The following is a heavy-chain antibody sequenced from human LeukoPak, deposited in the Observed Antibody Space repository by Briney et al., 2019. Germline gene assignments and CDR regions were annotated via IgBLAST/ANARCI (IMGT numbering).Heavy chain of an antibody. CDR1: GFTFSTYA. D-gene: IGHD6-19*01. J-gene: IGHJ4*02. V-gene: IGHV3-23*01. CDR2: ISASGGST. Sequence: PGGSLRLSCAASGFTFSTYAMSWVRQAPGKGLEWVSAISASGGSTYYADSVKGRFTISRDNSKNTLYLQMNSLRAEDTAVYYCARVVSSVDYWGQGTLVTVSS. CDR3: ARVVSSVDY.